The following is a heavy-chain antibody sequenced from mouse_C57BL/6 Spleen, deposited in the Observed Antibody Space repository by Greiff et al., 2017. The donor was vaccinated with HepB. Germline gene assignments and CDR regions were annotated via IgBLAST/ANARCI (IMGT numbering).Heavy chain of an antibody. J-gene: IGHJ2*01. Sequence: EVQLVESGGGLVQPGGSLKLSCAASGFTFSDYYMYWVRQTPEKRLEWVAYISNGGGSTYYPDTVKGRFTISRDNAKNTLYLQMSRLKSEDTAMYYCARRGTGYYFDYWGQGTTLTVSS. CDR3: ARRGTGYYFDY. CDR1: GFTFSDYY. V-gene: IGHV5-12*01. D-gene: IGHD3-3*01. CDR2: ISNGGGST.